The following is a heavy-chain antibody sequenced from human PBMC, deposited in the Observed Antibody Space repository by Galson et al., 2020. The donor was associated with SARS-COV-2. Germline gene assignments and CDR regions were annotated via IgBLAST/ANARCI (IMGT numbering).Heavy chain of an antibody. CDR1: GFTFSSYW. V-gene: IGHV3-7*01. CDR3: ARDIKMYSSSWYPSY. Sequence: TGGSLRLSCAASGFTFSSYWMSWVRQAPGKALEWVANIKQDGSEKYYVDSVKGRFTISRDNAKNSLYLQMNSLRAEDTAVYYCARDIKMYSSSWYPSYWGQGTLVTVSS. D-gene: IGHD6-13*01. CDR2: IKQDGSEK. J-gene: IGHJ4*02.